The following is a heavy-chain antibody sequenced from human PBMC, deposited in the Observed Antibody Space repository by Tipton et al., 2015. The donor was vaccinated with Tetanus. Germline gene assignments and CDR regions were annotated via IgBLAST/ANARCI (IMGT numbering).Heavy chain of an antibody. CDR3: ARPGGSSWYTHYLDY. Sequence: TLSLTCTVSGGSISSSSYFWGWIRQPPGKGLEWIGSIYYSGSTCYNPSLKSRVTISVDTSKNQFSLKLSSVTAADTAVYYCARPGGSSWYTHYLDYWGQGTLVTVSS. V-gene: IGHV4-39*01. D-gene: IGHD6-13*01. CDR2: IYYSGST. J-gene: IGHJ4*02. CDR1: GGSISSSSYF.